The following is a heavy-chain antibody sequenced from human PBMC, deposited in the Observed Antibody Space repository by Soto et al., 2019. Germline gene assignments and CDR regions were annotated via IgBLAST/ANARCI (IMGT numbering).Heavy chain of an antibody. V-gene: IGHV3-30*18. CDR2: ISYGGSNK. CDR3: AKDPPGRPV. CDR1: GFTFSSYG. J-gene: IGHJ6*02. Sequence: PGGSLRLSCAASGFTFSSYGMHWVRQAPGKGLEWVAVISYGGSNKYYADSVKGRFTISRDNSKNTLYLQMNSLRAEDTAVYYCAKDPPGRPVWGQGTTVTVSS.